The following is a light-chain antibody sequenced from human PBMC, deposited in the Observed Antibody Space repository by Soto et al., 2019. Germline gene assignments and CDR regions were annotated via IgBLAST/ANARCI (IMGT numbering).Light chain of an antibody. CDR1: NSNIGSHL. CDR3: ATWDGSLQSWV. CDR2: TNN. J-gene: IGLJ3*02. Sequence: QLVLTQPPSVSGTPGQRVTISCCGSNSNIGSHLVNWYQQVPGTAPRLLIYTNNQRPSGVPDRFSDSKSGTSASLAISGLQSEDEADYYCATWDGSLQSWVFGGGTKLTVL. V-gene: IGLV1-44*01.